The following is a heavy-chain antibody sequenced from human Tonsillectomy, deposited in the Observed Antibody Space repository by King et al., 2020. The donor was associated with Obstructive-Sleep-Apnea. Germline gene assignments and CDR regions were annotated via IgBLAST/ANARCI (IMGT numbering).Heavy chain of an antibody. CDR3: ARGSGAAAVNWFDP. D-gene: IGHD6-13*01. J-gene: IGHJ5*02. V-gene: IGHV4-34*01. CDR1: GGSFSDYY. CDR2: IKHSGMT. Sequence: VQLQQWGAGLLKPSETLSLTCAVYGGSFSDYYWSWIRQPPGKGLEWIGEIKHSGMTNYNPSLKSRVTISADTSNNQFSLKLSSVTAADTAVYYCARGSGAAAVNWFDPWGQGTLVTVSS.